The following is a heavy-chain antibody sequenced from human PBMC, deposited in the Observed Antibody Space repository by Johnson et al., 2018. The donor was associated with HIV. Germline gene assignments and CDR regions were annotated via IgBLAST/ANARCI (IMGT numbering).Heavy chain of an antibody. D-gene: IGHD3-16*01. Sequence: MQLVESGGGVVQPGGSLRLSCAASGFTFSSYWMHWVRQAPGKGLVWVSRINSDGSSTSYADSVKGRFTISRDNSKNTLYLQMNSLRAEDTAVYYCAREDPREFHGYGGDGFDIWGQGTMVTVAS. CDR1: GFTFSSYW. V-gene: IGHV3-74*01. CDR3: AREDPREFHGYGGDGFDI. CDR2: INSDGSST. J-gene: IGHJ3*02.